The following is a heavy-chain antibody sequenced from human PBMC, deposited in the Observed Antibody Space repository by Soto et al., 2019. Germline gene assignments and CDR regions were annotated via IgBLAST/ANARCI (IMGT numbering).Heavy chain of an antibody. J-gene: IGHJ4*02. D-gene: IGHD2-21*02. CDR3: ASGVIETYCGGDCYSFLDY. Sequence: GASVKVSCKASGGTFSSYAISWVRQAPGQGLEWMGGIIPIFGTANYAQKFQGRVTITADESTSTAYMGLSSLRSEDTAVYYCASGVIETYCGGDCYSFLDYWGQGTLVTVSS. CDR1: GGTFSSYA. V-gene: IGHV1-69*13. CDR2: IIPIFGTA.